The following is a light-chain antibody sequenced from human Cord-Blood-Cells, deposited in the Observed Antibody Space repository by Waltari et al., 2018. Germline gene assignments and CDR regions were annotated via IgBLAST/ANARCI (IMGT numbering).Light chain of an antibody. Sequence: IVMTQTPATLTVSPGESATLTCRASQSISSNLAWYQQKPGQAPRLLIYAASTRATGIPARFSGSGSGTEFTLTISSLQSEDFAVYYCQQYNNWPPVFGQGTKVEIK. CDR3: QQYNNWPPV. J-gene: IGKJ1*01. CDR1: QSISSN. V-gene: IGKV3-15*01. CDR2: AAS.